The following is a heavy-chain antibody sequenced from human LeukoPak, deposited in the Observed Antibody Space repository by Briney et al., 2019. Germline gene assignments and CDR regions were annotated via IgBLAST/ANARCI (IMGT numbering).Heavy chain of an antibody. Sequence: SQTLSLTCAISGDSVSSNSAAWNWIRQSPSRGLEWLGRTYYRSKWYNDYAVSVKSRITINPDTSKNQFSLQLNSVTPEDTAVYYCARAYSSSWSPGGPFDYWGQGTLVTVSS. CDR3: ARAYSSSWSPGGPFDY. V-gene: IGHV6-1*01. CDR1: GDSVSSNSAA. CDR2: TYYRSKWYN. D-gene: IGHD6-13*01. J-gene: IGHJ4*02.